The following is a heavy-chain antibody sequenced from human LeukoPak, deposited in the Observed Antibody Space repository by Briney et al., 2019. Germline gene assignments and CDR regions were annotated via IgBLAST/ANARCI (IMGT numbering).Heavy chain of an antibody. CDR2: ISGSGGST. Sequence: PGGSLRLFCAASGFTFSSYAMSWVRQAPGKGLEWVSAISGSGGSTYYADSVKGRFTISRDNSKNTLYLQMNSLRAEDTAVCYCAKDVYYYGSGSYYCGFDYWGQGTLVTVSS. CDR1: GFTFSSYA. J-gene: IGHJ4*02. D-gene: IGHD3-10*01. V-gene: IGHV3-23*01. CDR3: AKDVYYYGSGSYYCGFDY.